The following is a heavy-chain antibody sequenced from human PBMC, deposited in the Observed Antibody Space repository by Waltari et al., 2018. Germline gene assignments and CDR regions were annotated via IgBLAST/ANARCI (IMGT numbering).Heavy chain of an antibody. J-gene: IGHJ4*01. CDR2: IYYNGGT. V-gene: IGHV4-39*01. D-gene: IGHD3-3*01. CDR3: GSSPSQGTEWRSPIDY. Sequence: QPQLQESGPGLVKPSETLSLTCTVSGASISSSAYYWGWIRQPPGKGLEWIGNIYYNGGTDYNPSLNSRGTISVDTSKNQVSLRLNSVTAADTAVYYCGSSPSQGTEWRSPIDYWGQGALVTVSS. CDR1: GASISSSAYY.